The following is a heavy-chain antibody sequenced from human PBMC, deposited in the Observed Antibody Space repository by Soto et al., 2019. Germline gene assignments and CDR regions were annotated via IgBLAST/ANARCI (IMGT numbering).Heavy chain of an antibody. CDR3: ARSGYNFWSGYSDYYYYMDV. CDR2: INPSGGST. Sequence: GASVKVSCKASGYTLTSYYMHWVRQAPGQGLEWMGIINPSGGSTSYAQKFQGRVTMTRDTSTSTVYMELSSLRSEDTAVYYCARSGYNFWSGYSDYYYYMDVWGKGTTVTVSS. J-gene: IGHJ6*03. CDR1: GYTLTSYY. V-gene: IGHV1-46*03. D-gene: IGHD3-3*01.